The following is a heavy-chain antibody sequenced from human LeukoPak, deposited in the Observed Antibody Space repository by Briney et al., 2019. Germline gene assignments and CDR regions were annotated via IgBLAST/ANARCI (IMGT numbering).Heavy chain of an antibody. J-gene: IGHJ6*03. CDR1: GYSINSGYY. D-gene: IGHD3-16*01. CDR2: IYHSGST. CDR3: ARETSQKGAHYMDV. Sequence: KSSETLSLTCTVSGYSINSGYYWGWIRQPPGKGLEWIGSIYHSGSTYYNPSLKSRVTISVNTSKNQFSLKLTSVTAADTAVYYCARETSQKGAHYMDVWGKGTTVTISS. V-gene: IGHV4-38-2*02.